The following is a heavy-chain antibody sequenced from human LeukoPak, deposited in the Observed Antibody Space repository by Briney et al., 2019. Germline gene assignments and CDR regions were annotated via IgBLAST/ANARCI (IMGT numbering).Heavy chain of an antibody. CDR2: ISGSGTNI. CDR3: ARTGDRGGFDY. D-gene: IGHD7-27*01. V-gene: IGHV3-11*01. Sequence: GGSLRLSCAASGFTFSDYYMSWIRQAPGKGLEWISYISGSGTNIYYADSVRGRFTISRDNAKNSLYLQMNGLRAEDTAVSYCARTGDRGGFDYWGQGTLVTVSS. CDR1: GFTFSDYY. J-gene: IGHJ4*02.